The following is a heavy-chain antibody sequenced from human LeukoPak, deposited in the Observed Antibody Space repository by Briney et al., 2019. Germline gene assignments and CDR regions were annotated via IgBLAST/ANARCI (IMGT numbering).Heavy chain of an antibody. J-gene: IGHJ4*02. D-gene: IGHD6-13*01. CDR2: MNPNSGNT. V-gene: IGHV1-8*03. Sequence: ASVKVSCKASGYTFNTYIIIWVRQAPGQGLEWMGWMNPNSGNTGYAQKFQGRVTITRNTSISTAYMELSSLRSEDTAVYYCASGHSSSWIDYWGQGTLVTVSS. CDR1: GYTFNTYI. CDR3: ASGHSSSWIDY.